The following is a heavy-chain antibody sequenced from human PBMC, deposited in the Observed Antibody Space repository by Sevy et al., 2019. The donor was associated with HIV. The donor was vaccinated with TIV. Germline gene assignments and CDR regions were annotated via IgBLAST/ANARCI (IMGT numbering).Heavy chain of an antibody. CDR2: ISYDESTK. CDR3: ARDRKVLLVVYAIPFDVFDI. Sequence: GGSLRLSCATSGFTFWGYALHWVRQAPGKGLEWVAVISYDESTKYGDSVKGRFAISRDNSKKTLYLQMNSLRPEDTAVYYCARDRKVLLVVYAIPFDVFDIWGQGTMVTVSS. J-gene: IGHJ3*02. CDR1: GFTFWGYA. D-gene: IGHD2-8*02. V-gene: IGHV3-30*09.